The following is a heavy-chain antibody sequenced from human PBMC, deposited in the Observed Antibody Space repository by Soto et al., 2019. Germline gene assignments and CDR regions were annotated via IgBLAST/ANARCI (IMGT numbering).Heavy chain of an antibody. CDR3: ARVGGWGCSGGTSCFDY. CDR2: ISAYNGNT. D-gene: IGHD2-15*01. CDR1: GYTFTSYG. J-gene: IGHJ4*02. V-gene: IGHV1-18*01. Sequence: QVQLVQSGAEVKKPGASVKVSGKASGYTFTSYGISWVRQAPGQGLEWMGWISAYNGNTNYAQNLQGRVTMTTETSRRKAYMELRSLRSDDTAVYFCARVGGWGCSGGTSCFDYWGQGTLVTVSS.